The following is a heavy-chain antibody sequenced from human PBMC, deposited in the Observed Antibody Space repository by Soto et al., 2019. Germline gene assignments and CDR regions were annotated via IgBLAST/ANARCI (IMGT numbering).Heavy chain of an antibody. J-gene: IGHJ6*03. D-gene: IGHD2-2*01. V-gene: IGHV4-59*13. CDR2: VYKSGSL. CDR1: GGSIGSYS. Sequence: QVQLQESGPGLVKPSETLSLTCTVSGGSIGSYSWSWIRQPPGKGLEWIGYVYKSGSLSYSPSLKGLVTISIDTSGNQFSLKLTSVTAADTAVYYCARCPLSTEYRHYYYMDVWGKGTTVTVTS. CDR3: ARCPLSTEYRHYYYMDV.